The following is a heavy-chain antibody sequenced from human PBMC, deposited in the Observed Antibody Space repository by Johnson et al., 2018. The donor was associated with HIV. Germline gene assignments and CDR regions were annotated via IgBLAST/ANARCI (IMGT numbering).Heavy chain of an antibody. D-gene: IGHD4-23*01. CDR1: GFTFSSYW. CDR2: INSDGRSP. J-gene: IGHJ3*02. CDR3: VRGLGYVFYSGNSNALDI. V-gene: IGHV3-74*02. Sequence: VQLVESGGGLVQPGGSLRLSCVASGFTFSSYWMHWVRQAPGKGLVWVSRINSDGRSPTYADSVKGRFTISRDNAKNTLFLQMNSLRAEDTAVYYCVRGLGYVFYSGNSNALDIWGQGTMVTVSS.